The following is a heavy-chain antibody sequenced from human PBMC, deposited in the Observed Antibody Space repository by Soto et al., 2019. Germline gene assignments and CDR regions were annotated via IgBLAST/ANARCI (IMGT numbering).Heavy chain of an antibody. CDR1: GASISNYY. Sequence: SETLSLTCTVSGASISNYYWGWIRQPPGKGLEYIGYIYYIGSTNYNPSLKSRVTISVDTSKNQFSLKLSSVTAADTAVYYCARVYYDILTGYYYFDYWGQGTLVTVSS. D-gene: IGHD3-9*01. V-gene: IGHV4-59*01. CDR2: IYYIGST. J-gene: IGHJ4*02. CDR3: ARVYYDILTGYYYFDY.